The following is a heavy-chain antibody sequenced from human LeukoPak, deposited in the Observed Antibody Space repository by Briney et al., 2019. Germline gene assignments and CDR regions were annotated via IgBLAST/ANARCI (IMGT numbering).Heavy chain of an antibody. Sequence: ASVKVSCKASGYTFTSYGISWVRQAPGQGLEWMGWISAYNGNTNYAQKLQGRVTMTTDTSTSTAYMELRSLRSDDTAVYYSARESPCSSTSCYSSSPNWFDPWGQGTLVTVSS. CDR1: GYTFTSYG. CDR3: ARESPCSSTSCYSSSPNWFDP. V-gene: IGHV1-18*01. CDR2: ISAYNGNT. J-gene: IGHJ5*02. D-gene: IGHD2-2*02.